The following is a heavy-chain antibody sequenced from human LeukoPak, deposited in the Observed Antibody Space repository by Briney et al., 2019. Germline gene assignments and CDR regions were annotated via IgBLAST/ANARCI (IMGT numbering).Heavy chain of an antibody. CDR3: ARVIVGGTGFDC. Sequence: GGPLRLSCAASGFTLSKHWMHWVRQAPGKGLVWVSRINSDETTLQYADSVKGRFTISRDTAKNTLYLQMNSLRAEDTAVYYCARVIVGGTGFDCWGQGTLVTVSS. CDR2: INSDETTL. J-gene: IGHJ4*02. D-gene: IGHD1-26*01. CDR1: GFTLSKHW. V-gene: IGHV3-74*01.